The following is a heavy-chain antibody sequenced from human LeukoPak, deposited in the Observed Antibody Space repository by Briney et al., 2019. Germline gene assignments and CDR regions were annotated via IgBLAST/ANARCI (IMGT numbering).Heavy chain of an antibody. V-gene: IGHV1-2*02. D-gene: IGHD3-22*01. J-gene: IGHJ4*02. CDR2: INPNSGGT. Sequence: ASVKVSCKASGYTFTDYYVHWVRQAPGQGLEWMGWINPNSGGTNYAQKFQGRVTMTRDTSISTAYMELSRLRSDDTAVYYCARRVRSDSSGLSYFDYWGQGTLVTVSS. CDR1: GYTFTDYY. CDR3: ARRVRSDSSGLSYFDY.